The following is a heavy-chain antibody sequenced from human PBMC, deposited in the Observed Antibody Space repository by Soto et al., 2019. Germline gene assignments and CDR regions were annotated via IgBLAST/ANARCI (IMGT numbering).Heavy chain of an antibody. CDR1: GGTFSSYA. V-gene: IGHV1-69*10. CDR2: IIPILGIA. Sequence: ASVKVSCKASGGTFSSYAISWVRQAPGQGLEWMGGIIPILGIANYAQKFQGRVTITADKSTSTAYMELSSLRSEDTAVYYCARDPYSSGSTDAFDIWGQGNPGHRLL. CDR3: ARDPYSSGSTDAFDI. J-gene: IGHJ3*02. D-gene: IGHD6-19*01.